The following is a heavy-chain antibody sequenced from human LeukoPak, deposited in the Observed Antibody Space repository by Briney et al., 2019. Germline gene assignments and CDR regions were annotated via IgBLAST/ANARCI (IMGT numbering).Heavy chain of an antibody. CDR1: GYTFTSYA. CDR3: ARGPGGIAARNYYYYMDV. D-gene: IGHD6-6*01. Sequence: ASVKVSCKASGYTFTSYAMNWVRQATGQGLEWMGWMNPNSGNTGYAQKFQGRVTITRNTSISTAYMELSSLRSEDTAVYYCARGPGGIAARNYYYYMDVWGKGTTVTVSS. CDR2: MNPNSGNT. V-gene: IGHV1-8*03. J-gene: IGHJ6*03.